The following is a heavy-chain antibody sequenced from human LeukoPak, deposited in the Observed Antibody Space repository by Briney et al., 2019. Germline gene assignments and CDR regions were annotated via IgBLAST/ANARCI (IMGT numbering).Heavy chain of an antibody. V-gene: IGHV3-23*01. CDR1: GFTFSSYA. D-gene: IGHD2-15*01. J-gene: IGHJ4*02. CDR2: ISGSGGST. Sequence: PGGSLRLSCAASGFTFSSYAMSWVRQAPGKGLEWVSAISGSGGSTYYADSVKGRFTISRDNSKNTLYLQMNSLRAEDTAVYYCALDPSYCSGGSCYPYFDYWGQGTLVTVSS. CDR3: ALDPSYCSGGSCYPYFDY.